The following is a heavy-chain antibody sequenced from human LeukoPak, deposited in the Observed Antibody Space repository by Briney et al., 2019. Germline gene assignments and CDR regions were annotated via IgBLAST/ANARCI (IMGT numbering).Heavy chain of an antibody. V-gene: IGHV6-1*01. CDR2: TYYRSKWYN. CDR3: ARETSHFDY. Sequence: SQTLSLTCVISVDSVSSNSAAWNWTRQSPSRGLEWLGRTYYRSKWYNDYAVSVKSRITINPDTSKNQFCLQLKSVTPEDTAVYYCARETSHFDYWGQGTLVTVSS. J-gene: IGHJ4*02. CDR1: VDSVSSNSAA.